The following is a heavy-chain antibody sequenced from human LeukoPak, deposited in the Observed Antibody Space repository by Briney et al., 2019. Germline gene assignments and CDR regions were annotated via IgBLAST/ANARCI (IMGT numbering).Heavy chain of an antibody. V-gene: IGHV5-51*01. CDR2: FYPAESRV. CDR1: GYTFANYW. Sequence: GESLKISCKVSGYTFANYWIGWARQMPGKGLEWVGIFYPAESRVRYGPSFRGQVTISVDKSISTAYLQWNSLKASDSAMYYCARSSKSTFDYWGQGTLVSVSS. J-gene: IGHJ4*02. D-gene: IGHD2/OR15-2a*01. CDR3: ARSSKSTFDY.